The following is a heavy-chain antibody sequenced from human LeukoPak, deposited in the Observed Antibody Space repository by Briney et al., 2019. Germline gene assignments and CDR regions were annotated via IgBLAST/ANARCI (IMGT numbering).Heavy chain of an antibody. CDR1: GPTLSSYA. D-gene: IGHD2-21*01. CDR3: AKDRYSYEEFDY. V-gene: IGHV3-23*01. CDR2: ISGGGGST. Sequence: GRSLTPSCAASGPTLSSYAMSWARQAPGKGLEWVPAISGGGGSTDYTDSVKGPFTISRDNSKNTLYLQMNSLGAEDTAVYYCAKDRYSYEEFDYWGQGTLVTVSS. J-gene: IGHJ4*02.